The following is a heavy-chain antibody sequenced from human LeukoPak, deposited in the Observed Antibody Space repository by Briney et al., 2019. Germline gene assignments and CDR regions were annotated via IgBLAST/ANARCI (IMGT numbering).Heavy chain of an antibody. J-gene: IGHJ3*02. Sequence: GGSLRLSCAASGFTVSSNYMSWVRQAPGKGLEWVSVIYSGGSTYYADSVKGRFTISRDNSKNTLYLQMNSLRAEDTAVYYCARSAWLLFSAFDIWGQGTMVTVSS. CDR2: IYSGGST. D-gene: IGHD3-9*01. V-gene: IGHV3-53*01. CDR3: ARSAWLLFSAFDI. CDR1: GFTVSSNY.